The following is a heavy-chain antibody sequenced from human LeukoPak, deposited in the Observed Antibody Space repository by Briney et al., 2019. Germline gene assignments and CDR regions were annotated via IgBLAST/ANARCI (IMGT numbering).Heavy chain of an antibody. V-gene: IGHV1-2*02. CDR2: INPNSGGT. CDR3: ARPNEEIAAAGEYYYYYYGMDV. Sequence: ASVKVSCKASGYTFTGYYMHWGRQAPGQGLEWMGWINPNSGGTNYAQKFQGRVTMTRDTSISTAYMELSRLRSDDTAVYYCARPNEEIAAAGEYYYYYYGMDVWGQGTTVTVSS. D-gene: IGHD6-13*01. J-gene: IGHJ6*02. CDR1: GYTFTGYY.